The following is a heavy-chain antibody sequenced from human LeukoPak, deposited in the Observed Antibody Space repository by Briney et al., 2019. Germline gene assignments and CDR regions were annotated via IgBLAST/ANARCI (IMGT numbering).Heavy chain of an antibody. CDR2: IWYDGSNK. D-gene: IGHD1-14*01. CDR1: GFTFSSYG. J-gene: IGHJ6*02. V-gene: IGHV3-33*01. CDR3: ARDNPSSGMDV. Sequence: GGSLRLSCAASGFTFSSYGMHWVRQAPGKGLEWVAVIWYDGSNKHYADSVKGRFTISRDNSKNTLYLQMNSLRAEDTAVYYCARDNPSSGMDVWGQGTTVTVSS.